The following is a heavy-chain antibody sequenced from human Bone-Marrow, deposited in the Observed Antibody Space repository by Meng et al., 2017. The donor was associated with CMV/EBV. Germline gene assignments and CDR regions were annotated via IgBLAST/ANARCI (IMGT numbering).Heavy chain of an antibody. Sequence: GESLKISCAASGFTFSSYSMNWVRQAPGKGLEWVSSISSSSYIYYADSVKGRFTISRDNAKNSLYLQMNSLRAEDTAVYYCARGSIVVVIGAFDIWGQGTMVTVSS. V-gene: IGHV3-21*01. CDR2: ISSSSYI. J-gene: IGHJ3*02. CDR3: ARGSIVVVIGAFDI. CDR1: GFTFSSYS. D-gene: IGHD3-22*01.